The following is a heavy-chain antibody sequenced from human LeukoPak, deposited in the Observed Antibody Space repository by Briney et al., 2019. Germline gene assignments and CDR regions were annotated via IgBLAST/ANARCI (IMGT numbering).Heavy chain of an antibody. D-gene: IGHD1-7*01. CDR3: AKDISTTLTYYFDY. V-gene: IGHV3-9*03. Sequence: WVRQAPGKGLEWVSGISWNSGSIGYADSVKGRFTISRDNAKNSLYLQMNSLRAEDMALYYCAKDISTTLTYYFDYWGQGTLVTVSS. J-gene: IGHJ4*02. CDR2: ISWNSGSI.